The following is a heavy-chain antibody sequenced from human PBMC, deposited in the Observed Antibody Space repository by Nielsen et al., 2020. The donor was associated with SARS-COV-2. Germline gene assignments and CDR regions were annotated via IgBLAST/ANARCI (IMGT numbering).Heavy chain of an antibody. CDR1: GGSISSGGYS. D-gene: IGHD2-15*01. Sequence: SETLSLTCAVSGGSISSGGYSWSWIRQPPGKGLEWIGYIYYSGSTYYNPSLKSRVTISVDTSKNQFSLKLSSVTAADTAVYYCARLVVVAANMVWFDYWGQGTLVTVSS. J-gene: IGHJ4*02. V-gene: IGHV4-30-4*07. CDR2: IYYSGST. CDR3: ARLVVVAANMVWFDY.